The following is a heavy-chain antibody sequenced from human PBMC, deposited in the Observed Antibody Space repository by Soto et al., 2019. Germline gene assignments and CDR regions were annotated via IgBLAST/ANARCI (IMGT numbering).Heavy chain of an antibody. CDR2: FDPEDGET. CDR1: GYTLTELA. CDR3: ATLRLSVSDTGNWFVP. D-gene: IGHD2-2*02. Sequence: ASVKVSCKVSGYTLTELAMHWVRQAPGKGLEWMGGFDPEDGETIYAQKYQGRVTMTEDTSTDTAYMELSSLRSEDTAVYYCATLRLSVSDTGNWFVPWGQGTLVTVSS. V-gene: IGHV1-24*01. J-gene: IGHJ5*02.